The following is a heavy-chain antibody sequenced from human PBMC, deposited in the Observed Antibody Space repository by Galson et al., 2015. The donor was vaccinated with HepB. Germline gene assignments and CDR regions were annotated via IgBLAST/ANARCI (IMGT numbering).Heavy chain of an antibody. Sequence: SVKVSCKASGYTFTGYYIHWVRQAPGQGLEWMGRINPNIGGTNYSQKFQGRVTMTRDTSISTAYMELNRLQSDDTAVYYCARDPGDSTVHLLDYWGQGTLVTVSS. J-gene: IGHJ4*02. D-gene: IGHD1-1*01. CDR3: ARDPGDSTVHLLDY. CDR1: GYTFTGYY. V-gene: IGHV1-2*06. CDR2: INPNIGGT.